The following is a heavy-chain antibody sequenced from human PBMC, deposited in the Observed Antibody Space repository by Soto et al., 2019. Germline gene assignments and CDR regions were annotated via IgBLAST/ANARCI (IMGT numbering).Heavy chain of an antibody. V-gene: IGHV4-30-2*01. CDR1: GGSIDSGAFS. CDR2: VTHSGTA. Sequence: TSETLSLTCAVSGGSIDSGAFSLSWIRQPPGKGLEWIGYVTHSGTAYSIPSLNGRLTLSVDSSQTQFSLKLTSVTAADSAFYYCDRIHWAQRSLDYWGRRSLVTVSS. D-gene: IGHD3-16*01. CDR3: DRIHWAQRSLDY. J-gene: IGHJ4*02.